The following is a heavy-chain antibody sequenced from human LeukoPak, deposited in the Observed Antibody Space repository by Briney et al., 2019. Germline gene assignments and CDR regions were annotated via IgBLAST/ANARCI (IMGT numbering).Heavy chain of an antibody. CDR3: ARVSSSSWYGGGYYYYYMDV. CDR2: IYYSGST. Sequence: KPSETLSLTCIVSGGSISSSYYWSWIRQPPGKGLEWIGYIYYSGSTNYNPSLKSRVTISVDTSKNQFSLKLSSVTAADTAVYYCARVSSSSWYGGGYYYYYMDVWGKGTTVTISS. V-gene: IGHV4-61*01. D-gene: IGHD6-13*01. J-gene: IGHJ6*03. CDR1: GGSISSSYY.